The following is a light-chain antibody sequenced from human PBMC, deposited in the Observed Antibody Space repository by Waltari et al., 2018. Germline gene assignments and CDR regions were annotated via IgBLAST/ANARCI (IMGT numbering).Light chain of an antibody. V-gene: IGLV2-23*01. Sequence: QSALTQPASVSGSPGQSITISCTGTSSDVGSYNLVSWYQQSPGKAPKLMILSDRFSGSKSDHTASLTIAGLQAEDDADYYCCSYAPGNTYVFGTGTKVTVL. CDR3: CSYAPGNTYV. J-gene: IGLJ1*01. CDR1: SSDVGSYNL.